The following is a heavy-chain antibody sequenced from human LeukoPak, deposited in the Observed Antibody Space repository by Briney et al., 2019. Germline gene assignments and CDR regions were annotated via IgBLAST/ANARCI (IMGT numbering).Heavy chain of an antibody. CDR2: ISGSGGNT. CDR3: LGYCSRSSCLDAFDI. J-gene: IGHJ3*02. CDR1: GFTFSNYG. Sequence: GGSLRLSCAASGFTFSNYGISWVRQAPGKGLEWVSSISGSGGNTYYADSVKGRFTISRDNSKNTLYLQMNSLRAEDTAVYYALGYCSRSSCLDAFDIWGQGTMVIVSS. D-gene: IGHD2-2*01. V-gene: IGHV3-23*01.